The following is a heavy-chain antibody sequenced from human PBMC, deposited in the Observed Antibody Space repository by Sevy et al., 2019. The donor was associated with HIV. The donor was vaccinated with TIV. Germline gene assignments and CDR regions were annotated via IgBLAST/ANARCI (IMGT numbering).Heavy chain of an antibody. CDR3: ARDRDVELRLLEWLSNYYYGMDV. D-gene: IGHD3-3*01. CDR1: GFTFSSYE. CDR2: ISSSGSTI. V-gene: IGHV3-48*03. J-gene: IGHJ6*02. Sequence: RGCLRLSCAASGFTFSSYEMNWVRQAPGKGLERVSYISSSGSTIYYADSVKGRFTISRNNAKNSLYLQMNSLRAEDTAVYYCARDRDVELRLLEWLSNYYYGMDVWGQGTTVTVSS.